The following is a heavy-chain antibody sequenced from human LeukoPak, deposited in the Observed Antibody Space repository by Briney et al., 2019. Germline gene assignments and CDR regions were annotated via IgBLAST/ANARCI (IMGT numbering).Heavy chain of an antibody. D-gene: IGHD2-15*01. CDR1: GFTFSSYS. Sequence: GGSLRLSCAASGFTFSSYSMNWVRQAPGKGLEWVSSISSSSSYIYYADSVKGRFTISRDNAKNSLYLQMNSLRAEDTAVYYCARDIVVVVAATDHYYMDVWGKGTAVTVSS. V-gene: IGHV3-21*01. J-gene: IGHJ6*03. CDR3: ARDIVVVVAATDHYYMDV. CDR2: ISSSSSYI.